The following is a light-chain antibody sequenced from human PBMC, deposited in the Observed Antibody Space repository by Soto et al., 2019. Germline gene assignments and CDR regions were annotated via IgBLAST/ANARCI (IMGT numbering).Light chain of an antibody. Sequence: QSALTQPASVSGTPGQSITISCTGTSSDVGSYNLVSWYQHRPGKAPQLIIYGGNKRPSGVSNRFSDSKSGNTASLTISGLQAEGEADYYCCSYAGGSTWVFGGGTKVTVL. CDR3: CSYAGGSTWV. CDR1: SSDVGSYNL. V-gene: IGLV2-23*01. CDR2: GGN. J-gene: IGLJ3*02.